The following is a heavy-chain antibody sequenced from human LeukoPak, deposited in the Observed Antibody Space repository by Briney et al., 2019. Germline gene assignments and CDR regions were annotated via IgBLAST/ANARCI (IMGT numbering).Heavy chain of an antibody. J-gene: IGHJ4*02. CDR1: GGSVSNYY. V-gene: IGHV4-59*02. D-gene: IGHD3-10*01. CDR2: ISHSGSV. Sequence: SETLSLTCTVSGGSVSNYYWSWIRQSPGKGLEWIGYISHSGSVNYNPSLKSRVTMSVDTSKNQFSLKLSSVTAADTAVYYCARVRGREGSTVIIDYWGQGTLVTVSS. CDR3: ARVRGREGSTVIIDY.